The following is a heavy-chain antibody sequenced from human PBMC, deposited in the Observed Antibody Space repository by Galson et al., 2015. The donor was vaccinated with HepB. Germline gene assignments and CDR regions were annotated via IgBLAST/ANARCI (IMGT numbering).Heavy chain of an antibody. CDR1: GDSISRYF. D-gene: IGHD3-10*02. V-gene: IGHV4-59*01. Sequence: PSLTCTISGDSISRYFCSWIRQAPGKTLEWLGYIYYTGITTYSPSLKSRVTISVDTSKNQFSLKLRSVTAADTAVYYCASAMPSTMSAYDYWGQGTLVSVSS. J-gene: IGHJ4*02. CDR2: IYYTGIT. CDR3: ASAMPSTMSAYDY.